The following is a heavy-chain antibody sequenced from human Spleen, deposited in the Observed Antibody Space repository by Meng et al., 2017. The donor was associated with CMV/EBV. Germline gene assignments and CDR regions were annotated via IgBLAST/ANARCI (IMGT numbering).Heavy chain of an antibody. CDR2: IKQDGSEK. CDR3: ASPLWFGESHYGMDV. Sequence: GESLKISCAASGFTFSDYWMTWVRQAPGKGLEWVANIKQDGSEKYFVDSVKGRFTISRDNAKNSLYLQVNSLRAEDTAVYYCASPLWFGESHYGMDVWGQGTTVTVSS. D-gene: IGHD3-10*01. V-gene: IGHV3-7*01. CDR1: GFTFSDYW. J-gene: IGHJ6*02.